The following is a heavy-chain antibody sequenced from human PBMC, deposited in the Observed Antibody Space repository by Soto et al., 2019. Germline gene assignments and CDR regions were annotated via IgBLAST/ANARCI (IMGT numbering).Heavy chain of an antibody. J-gene: IGHJ4*02. CDR1: GFTFSRYG. CDR3: AKSMVRGVTGLFEY. CDR2: MSYDENNK. D-gene: IGHD3-10*01. V-gene: IGHV3-30*18. Sequence: QVQLVESGGGVVQPGRSLRLSCAASGFTFSRYGMHCVRQAPGKGLEWVAVMSYDENNKYYADSVKGRFTISRDNSKNTLYLQMDSLRAEDTAVYYCAKSMVRGVTGLFEYWGQGTLVTVSS.